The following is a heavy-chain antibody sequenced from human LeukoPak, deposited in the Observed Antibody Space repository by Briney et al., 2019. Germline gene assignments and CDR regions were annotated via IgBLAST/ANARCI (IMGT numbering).Heavy chain of an antibody. CDR2: IYYSGST. V-gene: IGHV4-39*07. CDR1: GGSISSSSYY. CDR3: AREEDFLVRGVSYYYMDV. Sequence: PSETLSLTCTVSGGSISSSSYYWGWIRQPPGKGLEWIGSIYYSGSTYYNPSLKSRVTMSVDTSKNQFSLKLSSVTAADTAVYYCAREEDFLVRGVSYYYMDVWGKGTTVTVSS. D-gene: IGHD3-10*01. J-gene: IGHJ6*03.